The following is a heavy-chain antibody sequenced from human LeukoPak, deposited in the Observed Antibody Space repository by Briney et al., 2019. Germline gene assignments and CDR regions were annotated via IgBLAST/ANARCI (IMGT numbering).Heavy chain of an antibody. V-gene: IGHV3-74*01. J-gene: IGHJ4*02. D-gene: IGHD6-13*01. CDR2: INSDGSST. CDR1: GFTFSSYW. CDR3: AREEGAAAGISFDY. Sequence: GGSLRLSCAASGFTFSSYWMHWVRQAPGKGLVWVSRINSDGSSTSYADSVKGRFTISRDNAKNTLYLQMNSLRAEDTAVYYCAREEGAAAGISFDYWGQETLVTVSS.